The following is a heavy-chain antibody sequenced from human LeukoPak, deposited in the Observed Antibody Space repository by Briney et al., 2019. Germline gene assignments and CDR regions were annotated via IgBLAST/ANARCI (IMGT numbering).Heavy chain of an antibody. CDR1: GSSISSHY. CDR2: IYYRGST. V-gene: IGHV4-59*11. Sequence: SETLSPTCTVSGSSISSHYWSWIRQPPGKGLEWIGYIYYRGSTNYHPSPKSRVTISVDTSKNKFSLKLSSVTAADTAVYYCARSAASYGYVHSRWFDPSGQGNLVTVSS. D-gene: IGHD3-16*01. CDR3: ARSAASYGYVHSRWFDP. J-gene: IGHJ5*02.